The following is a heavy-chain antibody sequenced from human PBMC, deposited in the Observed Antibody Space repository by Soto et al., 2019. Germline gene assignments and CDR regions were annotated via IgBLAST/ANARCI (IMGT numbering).Heavy chain of an antibody. CDR3: ARDQYSRSSVDY. J-gene: IGHJ4*02. CDR1: GFTFNNFW. CDR2: INSDGSSR. Sequence: PGGSMRLSCAASGFTFNNFWRHWVRQVPGKGLVWVSRINSDGSSRSYADSVKGRFTISRDNAKNTLFLQMNSLRVEDTAIYYCARDQYSRSSVDYWGQGTLVTVSS. D-gene: IGHD6-6*01. V-gene: IGHV3-74*01.